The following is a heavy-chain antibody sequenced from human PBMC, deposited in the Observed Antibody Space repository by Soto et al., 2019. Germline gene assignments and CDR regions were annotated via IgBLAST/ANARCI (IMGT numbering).Heavy chain of an antibody. CDR1: GLSLNSYK. D-gene: IGHD3-10*01. CDR3: ARHVLVCCYGMDV. CDR2: IYHSGST. J-gene: IGHJ6*02. V-gene: IGHV4-59*08. Sequence: ESRAVTGTRSGLSLNSYKWSWIRQPPGKGLEWIGYIYHSGSTSNNPSLKSRVTMSVDTSKNQFSLKLSSVTAADTAVYYCARHVLVCCYGMDVWGQGTTVTVSS.